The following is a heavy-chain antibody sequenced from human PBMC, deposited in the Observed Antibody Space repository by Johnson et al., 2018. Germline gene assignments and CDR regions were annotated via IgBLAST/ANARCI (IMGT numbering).Heavy chain of an antibody. CDR1: GFTFSSYS. Sequence: VQLVQSGGGLVKPGGSLRLSCAASGFTFSSYSMHWVRQAPGKGLQWVSAITISGDNIYYADTVKGRFTISRYNSKNSLYLQMNSLKVEDTAVYYCVRDIGRSCSDPLHFQHWGQGTLVTVAS. V-gene: IGHV3-21*01. J-gene: IGHJ1*01. D-gene: IGHD3-3*01. CDR3: VRDIGRSCSDPLHFQH. CDR2: ITISGDNI.